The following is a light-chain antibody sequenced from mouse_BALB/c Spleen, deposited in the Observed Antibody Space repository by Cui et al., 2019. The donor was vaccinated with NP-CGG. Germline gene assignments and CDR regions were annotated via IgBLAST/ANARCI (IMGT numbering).Light chain of an antibody. CDR3: ALWYSNHWV. CDR2: GTN. Sequence: QAVVTQESALTTSPGETVTFTCRSSTGAVTTSNYANWVQEKPDHLFTGLIGGTNNRAPGVPARFSGSLIGDKAVLTITVAQTEDEAIYFCALWYSNHWVFGGGTKLTVL. J-gene: IGLJ1*01. V-gene: IGLV1*01. CDR1: TGAVTTSNY.